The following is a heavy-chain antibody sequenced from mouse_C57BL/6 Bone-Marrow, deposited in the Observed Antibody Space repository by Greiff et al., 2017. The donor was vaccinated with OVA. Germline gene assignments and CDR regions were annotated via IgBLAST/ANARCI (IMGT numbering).Heavy chain of an antibody. Sequence: VQLQQSGTVLARPGASVKMSCKTSGYTFTSYWMHWVKQRPGQGLEWIGAIYPGNSDTSYNQKFKGKAKLTAVTSASTAYMELSSLTNEDSAVYYCTRRTAQATGGYFDYWGQGTTLTVSS. CDR1: GYTFTSYW. CDR2: IYPGNSDT. CDR3: TRRTAQATGGYFDY. V-gene: IGHV1-5*01. J-gene: IGHJ2*01. D-gene: IGHD3-2*02.